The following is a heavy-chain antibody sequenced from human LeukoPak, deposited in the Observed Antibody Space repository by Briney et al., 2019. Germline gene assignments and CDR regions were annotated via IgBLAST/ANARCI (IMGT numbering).Heavy chain of an antibody. J-gene: IGHJ4*02. Sequence: PSETLSLTCTVSGGSISSNCWSWIRQPPGKGLEGIGCIYASGTTNYNPSLKGRLTISVDTSNSQFSLTVRSVTAADTAVYYCGGRGFWGQGTLVTVSS. CDR3: GGRGF. D-gene: IGHD3-10*01. V-gene: IGHV4-4*09. CDR2: IYASGTT. CDR1: GGSISSNC.